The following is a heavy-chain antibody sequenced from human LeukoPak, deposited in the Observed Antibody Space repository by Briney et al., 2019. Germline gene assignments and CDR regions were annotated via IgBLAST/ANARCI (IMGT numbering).Heavy chain of an antibody. V-gene: IGHV4-39*01. CDR2: IYYSGNT. J-gene: IGHJ6*03. D-gene: IGHD6-19*01. Sequence: SSETLSLTCTVSGDSISSSSSYWGWIRQPPGEGLEWIGSIYYSGNTYYNPSLKSRVTISVDTSKNQFSLKLSSVTAADTAVYYCARNIAVAGRGDYMDVWGKGTTVTISS. CDR3: ARNIAVAGRGDYMDV. CDR1: GDSISSSSSY.